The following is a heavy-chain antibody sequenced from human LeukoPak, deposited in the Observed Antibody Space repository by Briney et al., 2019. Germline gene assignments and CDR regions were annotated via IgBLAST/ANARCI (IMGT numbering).Heavy chain of an antibody. D-gene: IGHD3-22*01. J-gene: IGHJ4*02. CDR2: IYTSGST. Sequence: SETLSLTCTVSGGSISSGSYYWSWIRQPAGKGLEWIGRIYTSGSTNYNPSLKSRVTISVDTSKNQFSLKLSSVTAADTAVYYCARVPGDSSGYSDYWGQGTLVTVSS. V-gene: IGHV4-61*02. CDR1: GGSISSGSYY. CDR3: ARVPGDSSGYSDY.